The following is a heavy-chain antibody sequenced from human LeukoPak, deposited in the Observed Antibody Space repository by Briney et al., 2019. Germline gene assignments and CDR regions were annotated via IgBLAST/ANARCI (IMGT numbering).Heavy chain of an antibody. D-gene: IGHD6-6*01. CDR1: GGSFSGYY. CDR3: ARYTAYSSSSSAFDI. V-gene: IGHV4-59*08. Sequence: SETLSLTCAVYGGSFSGYYWSWIRQPPGKGLEWIGYIYYSGSTNYNPSLKSRVTISVDTSKNQFSLKLSSVTAADTAVYYCARYTAYSSSSSAFDIWGQGTMVTVSS. CDR2: IYYSGST. J-gene: IGHJ3*02.